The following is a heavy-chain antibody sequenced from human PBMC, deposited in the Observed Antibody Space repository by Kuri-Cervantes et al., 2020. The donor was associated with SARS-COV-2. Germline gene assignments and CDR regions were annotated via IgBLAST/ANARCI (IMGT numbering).Heavy chain of an antibody. V-gene: IGHV1-8*02. CDR1: GYTFTNND. Sequence: ASVKVSCRASGYTFTNNDVNWLRQASGQGLEWMGWMNPDTGNAGYAQKFQGRVTVTRDTSTSTAFMELSSLRSDDTAVYYCARDSGDWNPDGLDIWGQGTMVTVSS. D-gene: IGHD1-1*01. J-gene: IGHJ3*02. CDR3: ARDSGDWNPDGLDI. CDR2: MNPDTGNA.